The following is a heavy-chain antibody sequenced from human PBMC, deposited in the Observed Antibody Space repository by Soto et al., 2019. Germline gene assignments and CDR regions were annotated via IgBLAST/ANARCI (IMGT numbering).Heavy chain of an antibody. D-gene: IGHD1-26*01. CDR3: ARDALSYSGGYNSVY. Sequence: RASVKVSCKTSGYTFTNYGISWVRQAPGQGLEWIGWISAYNGNINYVQKFQGRLTMTTDTSTNTAYMELSSLRSDDTAVYYCARDALSYSGGYNSVYWGQGTLVTVSS. J-gene: IGHJ4*02. V-gene: IGHV1-18*01. CDR2: ISAYNGNI. CDR1: GYTFTNYG.